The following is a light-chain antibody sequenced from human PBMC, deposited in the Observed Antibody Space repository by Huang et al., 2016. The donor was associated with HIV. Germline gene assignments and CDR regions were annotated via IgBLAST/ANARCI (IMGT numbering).Light chain of an antibody. CDR1: QSVTSS. J-gene: IGKJ4*01. CDR2: VVS. Sequence: IVMTQSPATLSVSPGESATLSCRASQSVTSSLAWSQPKHGQGPRILVFVVSSRATGIPARCSGSGSGIELTLTISNLQCEDLALYYCQQYNKWPPLTFGGGTKVEIK. V-gene: IGKV3-15*01. CDR3: QQYNKWPPLT.